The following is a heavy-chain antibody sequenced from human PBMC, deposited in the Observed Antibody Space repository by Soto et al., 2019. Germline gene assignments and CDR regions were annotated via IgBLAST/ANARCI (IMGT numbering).Heavy chain of an antibody. CDR1: GFIFRTHD. J-gene: IGHJ6*02. Sequence: GGSLRLSCAASGFIFRTHDFHCVHRVTGKGLERVSAIDAVGDTYYHDSVKGRFTISRENAKNSFYLQMNSLRAGHTAGYYCAREMEGAYRGRACQGGMDAWGQAITVTFCS. CDR2: IDAVGDT. V-gene: IGHV3-13*01. D-gene: IGHD2-21*01. CDR3: AREMEGAYRGRACQGGMDA.